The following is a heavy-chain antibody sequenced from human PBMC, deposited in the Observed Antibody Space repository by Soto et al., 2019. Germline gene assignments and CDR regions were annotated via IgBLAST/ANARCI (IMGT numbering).Heavy chain of an antibody. Sequence: SETLSLTCTVSGGSISSYYWSWIRQPAGKGLEWIGRIYTSGSTNYNPSLKSRVTMSVDTSKNLVSLRMSSVTAADTAVYFCAREWGLLPYYVMNVWGHGTAVTVSS. D-gene: IGHD7-27*01. CDR1: GGSISSYY. J-gene: IGHJ6*02. V-gene: IGHV4-4*07. CDR3: AREWGLLPYYVMNV. CDR2: IYTSGST.